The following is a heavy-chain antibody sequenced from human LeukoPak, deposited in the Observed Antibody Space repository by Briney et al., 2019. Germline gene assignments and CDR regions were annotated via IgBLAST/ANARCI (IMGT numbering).Heavy chain of an antibody. J-gene: IGHJ4*02. Sequence: SETLSLTCTVSGGSISTYYWSWLRQPPGKGLEWIGYIYHSGSTYYNPSLKSRVTISVDRSKNQFSLKLRSVTAADTAVYYCARDSRAGGATDFDYWGQGTLVTVSS. CDR3: ARDSRAGGATDFDY. D-gene: IGHD3-16*01. CDR1: GGSISTYY. CDR2: IYHSGST. V-gene: IGHV4-59*12.